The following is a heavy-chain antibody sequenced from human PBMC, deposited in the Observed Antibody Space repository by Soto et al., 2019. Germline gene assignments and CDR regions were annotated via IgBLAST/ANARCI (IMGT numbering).Heavy chain of an antibody. CDR3: AASYGSGSRAFDY. J-gene: IGHJ4*02. D-gene: IGHD3-10*01. V-gene: IGHV1-69*02. Sequence: QVQLVQSGPEVKMPESSVKVSCKASGDTFNSYTINWVRQAPGQGLQWMGRTIPILAMSNYALKFQGRVTITADKSTTTAYMELSRLRSDDPAVYYCAASYGSGSRAFDYWGQGTLVTVSS. CDR1: GDTFNSYT. CDR2: TIPILAMS.